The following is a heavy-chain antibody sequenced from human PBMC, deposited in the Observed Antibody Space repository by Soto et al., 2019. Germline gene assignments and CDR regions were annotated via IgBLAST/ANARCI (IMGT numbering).Heavy chain of an antibody. Sequence: PGGSLRLSCAASGFTFSDYYMSWIRQAPGKGLEWVSYISSSGSTIYYADSVKGRFTISRDNAKNSLYLQMNSLRAEDTAVYYCARVQSLAPRWDLTGELSEYWGQGTRVNVSS. J-gene: IGHJ4*02. CDR1: GFTFSDYY. D-gene: IGHD7-27*01. V-gene: IGHV3-11*01. CDR2: ISSSGSTI. CDR3: ARVQSLAPRWDLTGELSEY.